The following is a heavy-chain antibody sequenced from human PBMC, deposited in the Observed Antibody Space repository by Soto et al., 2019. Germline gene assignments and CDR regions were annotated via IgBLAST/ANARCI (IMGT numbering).Heavy chain of an antibody. CDR1: DGAITGYY. V-gene: IGHV4-59*01. CDR2: VYNTESP. D-gene: IGHD3-22*01. Sequence: SETLSLTCTVSDGAITGYYWSWIRQSPGEGLEWIGYVYNTESPSYNPSLKSRATMSVDASTNQFSLILTSVTATDTAVYYCAGERLTGSGYFDYWGQGTLVTVSS. CDR3: AGERLTGSGYFDY. J-gene: IGHJ4*02.